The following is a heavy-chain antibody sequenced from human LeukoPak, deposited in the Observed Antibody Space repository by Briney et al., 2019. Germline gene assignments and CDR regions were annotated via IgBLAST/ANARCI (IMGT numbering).Heavy chain of an antibody. CDR3: ARGGYGSGSYSYYFYGMDV. V-gene: IGHV3-30*04. D-gene: IGHD3-10*01. J-gene: IGHJ6*02. Sequence: PGGSLRLSCAASGFTVSTFVMHWVRQAPGKGLEWVAVISYDGSNKFYADSVKGRFTISRDNSKNTLYLQMNSLRAEDTAVYYCARGGYGSGSYSYYFYGMDVWGQGTTVTVSS. CDR2: ISYDGSNK. CDR1: GFTVSTFV.